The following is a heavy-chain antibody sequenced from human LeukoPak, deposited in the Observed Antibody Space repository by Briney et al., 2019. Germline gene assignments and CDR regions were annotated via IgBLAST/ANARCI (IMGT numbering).Heavy chain of an antibody. CDR2: IYPGDSDT. J-gene: IGHJ4*02. V-gene: IGHV5-51*01. D-gene: IGHD5-18*01. CDR1: GYIFTSYW. Sequence: GESLKISCKGSGYIFTSYWIGWVRQLPGKGLEWMGIIYPGDSDTRYSPAFQGQVTISSEKSISTDYLQWSSLKASDTAMYYCARLAMALYFDYWGQGTLVTVSS. CDR3: ARLAMALYFDY.